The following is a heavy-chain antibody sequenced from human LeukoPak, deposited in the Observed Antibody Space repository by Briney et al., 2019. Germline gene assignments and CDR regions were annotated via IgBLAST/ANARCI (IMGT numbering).Heavy chain of an antibody. Sequence: PSETLSLTGTVSDYSISSGYYWGWIRQPPGKGLEWIGSIYHSGNTYYNPSLKSRVTISVDTSKNQFSLKLSSVTAADTAVYYCARAHTIGGRGRWFDPWGQGTLVTVSS. CDR3: ARAHTIGGRGRWFDP. CDR2: IYHSGNT. D-gene: IGHD6-6*01. CDR1: DYSISSGYY. V-gene: IGHV4-38-2*02. J-gene: IGHJ5*02.